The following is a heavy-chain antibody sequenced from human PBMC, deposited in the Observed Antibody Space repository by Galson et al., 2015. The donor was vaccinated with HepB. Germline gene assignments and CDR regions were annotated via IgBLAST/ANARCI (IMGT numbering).Heavy chain of an antibody. J-gene: IGHJ3*02. D-gene: IGHD3-3*01. CDR3: ARAHGFWSGNDSFDI. Sequence: SVKVSCKASGYTFTSYDINWVRQATGQGLEWTGWMNPNSGNTGYAQKFQGRVTMTRNTSISTAYMELSSLRSENTAVYYCARAHGFWSGNDSFDIWGQGTMVTVSS. V-gene: IGHV1-8*01. CDR1: GYTFTSYD. CDR2: MNPNSGNT.